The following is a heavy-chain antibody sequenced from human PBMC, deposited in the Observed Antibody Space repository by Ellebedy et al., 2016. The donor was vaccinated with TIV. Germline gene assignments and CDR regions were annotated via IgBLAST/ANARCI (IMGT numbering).Heavy chain of an antibody. Sequence: MPSETLSLTCGVYGGSFSGYYWSWIRQPPGKGLEWIGEINHSGSTNYNPSLKSRVIISVDTSKNQFSLKLSSVTAADTAVYYCARLLITMVYGMDVWGQGTTVTVSS. D-gene: IGHD3-10*01. CDR1: GGSFSGYY. CDR3: ARLLITMVYGMDV. J-gene: IGHJ6*02. CDR2: INHSGST. V-gene: IGHV4-34*01.